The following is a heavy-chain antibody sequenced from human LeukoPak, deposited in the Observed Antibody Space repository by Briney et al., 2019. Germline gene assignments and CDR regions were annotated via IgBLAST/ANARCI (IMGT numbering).Heavy chain of an antibody. D-gene: IGHD3-22*01. CDR2: IFHSGST. V-gene: IGHV4-4*02. Sequence: SGTLSLTCAVSGGSISSTNWWSWVRQPPGKGLEWIGEIFHSGSTNYNPSLKSRVTISVDKSKNQFSLKLSSVTAADTAVYYCAREGTAGYYYDSRRTDLHYYYYYMDVWGKGTTVTVSS. CDR3: AREGTAGYYYDSRRTDLHYYYYYMDV. CDR1: GGSISSTNW. J-gene: IGHJ6*03.